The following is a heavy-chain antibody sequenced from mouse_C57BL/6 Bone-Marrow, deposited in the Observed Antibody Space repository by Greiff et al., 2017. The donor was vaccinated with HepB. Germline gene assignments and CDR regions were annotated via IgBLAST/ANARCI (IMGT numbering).Heavy chain of an antibody. D-gene: IGHD2-4*01. CDR3: AKIYYDSSYYFDY. V-gene: IGHV5-17*01. Sequence: EVKVEESGGGLVKPGGSLKLSCAASGFTFSDYGMHWVRQAPEKGLEWVAYISSGSSTIYYADTVKGRFTISRDNAKNTLFLQMTSLRSEDTAMYYCAKIYYDSSYYFDYWGQGTTLTVSS. CDR1: GFTFSDYG. J-gene: IGHJ2*01. CDR2: ISSGSSTI.